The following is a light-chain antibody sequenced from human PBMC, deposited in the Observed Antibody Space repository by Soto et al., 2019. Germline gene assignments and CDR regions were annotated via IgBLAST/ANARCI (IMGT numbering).Light chain of an antibody. CDR2: EVS. J-gene: IGLJ3*02. CDR3: ISYTSSSTWV. CDR1: SSDVGAYNY. V-gene: IGLV2-14*01. Sequence: QSVLTQPASVSGSPGQSNTISCTGTSSDVGAYNYVSWYQQHPGKAPKLMIYEVSNRPSGVSDRFSGSRSGNTASLTISGLQAEDESDYYCISYTSSSTWVFGGGTKLTVL.